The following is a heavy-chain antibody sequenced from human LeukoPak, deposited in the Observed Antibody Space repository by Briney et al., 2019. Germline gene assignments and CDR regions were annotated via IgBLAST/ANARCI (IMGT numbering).Heavy chain of an antibody. CDR3: TLPVVPTAIANWFDS. CDR2: IRNSGGST. Sequence: GGSLRLSCAASGFTFSDYAMAWVRQAPGKGLEGVSGIRNSGGSTYYADSVKGRFTISRDNSKNTLYLQMNSLRAEDTAVYYCTLPVVPTAIANWFDSWGQGTLVTVSS. CDR1: GFTFSDYA. J-gene: IGHJ5*01. V-gene: IGHV3-23*01. D-gene: IGHD2-2*01.